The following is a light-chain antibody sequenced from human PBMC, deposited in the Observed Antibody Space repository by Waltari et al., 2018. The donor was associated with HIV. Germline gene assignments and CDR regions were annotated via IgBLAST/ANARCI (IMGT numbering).Light chain of an antibody. V-gene: IGLV2-23*02. Sequence: QSALTQPASVSGSPGQSITISCTGTSSDVGSYNLVSWYQQHPGKDPKLMIYEVSQRPSGVSNRFSGSKSGNTASLTISGLQAEDEADYYCCSYAGSSTLVVFGGGTKLTVL. CDR3: CSYAGSSTLVV. J-gene: IGLJ2*01. CDR2: EVS. CDR1: SSDVGSYNL.